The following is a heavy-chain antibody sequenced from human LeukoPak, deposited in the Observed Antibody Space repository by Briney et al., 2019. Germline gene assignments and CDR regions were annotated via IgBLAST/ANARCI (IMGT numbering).Heavy chain of an antibody. CDR2: MNPNSGNT. D-gene: IGHD6-6*01. V-gene: IGHV1-8*01. Sequence: VSVKVSCKASGYTFTSYDINWVRQATGQGLEWMGWMNPNSGNTGYAQKFQGRVTMTRNTSISTAYMELSSLRSEDTAVYYCAREGSSSGGYYMDVWGKGTTVTVSS. CDR3: AREGSSSGGYYMDV. CDR1: GYTFTSYD. J-gene: IGHJ6*03.